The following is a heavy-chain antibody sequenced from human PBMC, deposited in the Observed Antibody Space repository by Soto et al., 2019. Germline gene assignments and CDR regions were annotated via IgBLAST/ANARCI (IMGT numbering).Heavy chain of an antibody. CDR3: ARHNYGSGSTYFDY. V-gene: IGHV4-59*08. CDR2: IYYSGST. CDR1: GFYISSYY. Sequence: SETQSLTSTFSGFYISSYYWSWIRQPPGKGLEWIGYIYYSGSTNYNPSLKSRVTISVDTSKNQFSLKLNSMTAADTAVYCCARHNYGSGSTYFDYWGQGTLVTVSS. D-gene: IGHD3-10*01. J-gene: IGHJ4*02.